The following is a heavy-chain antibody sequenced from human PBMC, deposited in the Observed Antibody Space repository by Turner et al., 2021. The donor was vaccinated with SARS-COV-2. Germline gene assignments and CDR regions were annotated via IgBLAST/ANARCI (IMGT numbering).Heavy chain of an antibody. CDR3: AREAAAGNFHGWFDP. D-gene: IGHD6-13*01. J-gene: IGHJ5*02. Sequence: EVQLVESGGGLVQPGGSLRLSGAASGLTVCSNYMTGVRQAPGKGLEWVSVIYSGGSTYYADSVKGRFTISRDNSKNTLYLQMNSLRAEDTAGYYCAREAAAGNFHGWFDPWGQGTLVTVSS. CDR1: GLTVCSNY. CDR2: IYSGGST. V-gene: IGHV3-66*01.